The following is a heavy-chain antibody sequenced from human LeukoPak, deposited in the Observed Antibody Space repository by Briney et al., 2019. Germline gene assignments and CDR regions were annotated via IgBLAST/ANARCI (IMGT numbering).Heavy chain of an antibody. CDR3: ARGSVVRGVISGWNWFDP. D-gene: IGHD3-10*01. J-gene: IGHJ5*02. Sequence: SETLSLTCTVSSGSISSYDWSWIRQPAGKGLEWIGRIYTSGSPNYNPSLKSRVTMSVDTSKNQFSLKLSSVTAADTAVYYCARGSVVRGVISGWNWFDPWGQGTLVTVSS. CDR2: IYTSGSP. V-gene: IGHV4-4*07. CDR1: SGSISSYD.